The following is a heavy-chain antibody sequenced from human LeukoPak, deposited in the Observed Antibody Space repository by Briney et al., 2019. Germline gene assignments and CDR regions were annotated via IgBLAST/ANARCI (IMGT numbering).Heavy chain of an antibody. J-gene: IGHJ4*02. CDR2: IYSGGST. CDR3: AKRPPGGYFDY. D-gene: IGHD3-10*01. CDR1: GFTVSSNY. Sequence: GGSLRLSCAASGFTVSSNYMSWVRQAPGKGLEWVSVIYSGGSTYYADSVKGRFTISRDNSKNTLYLQMNSLRAEDTAVYYCAKRPPGGYFDYWGQGTLVTVSS. V-gene: IGHV3-53*01.